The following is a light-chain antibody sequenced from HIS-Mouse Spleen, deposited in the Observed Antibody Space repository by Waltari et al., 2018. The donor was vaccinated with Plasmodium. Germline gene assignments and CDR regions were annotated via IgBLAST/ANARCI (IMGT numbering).Light chain of an antibody. CDR3: YSSGSRGNNRV. CDR2: EDS. J-gene: IGLJ2*01. CDR1: ALPKKY. Sequence: SYELTQPLPVSVSPGQTARLTCSGDALPKKYAYWYQQKSGQAPVLVIYEDSKRPSGIPERFSGSISGTMASFTIIGAQVEDAAVYYSYSSGSRGNNRVFDGETKLAVL. V-gene: IGLV3-10*01.